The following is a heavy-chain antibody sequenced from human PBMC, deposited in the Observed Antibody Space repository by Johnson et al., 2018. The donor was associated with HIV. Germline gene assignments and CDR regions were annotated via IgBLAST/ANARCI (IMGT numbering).Heavy chain of an antibody. Sequence: VQLVESGGGVVQPGRSLRLSCQVSGFTFSDYPMHWVRQAPGKGLEWVSVIYRGGSTYYADSVKGRFTISRDNSKNTLYLQMNSLRAEDTAVYYCARDSSCWRLSGAFDIWGQGIMVTVSS. J-gene: IGHJ3*02. V-gene: IGHV3-66*01. CDR3: ARDSSCWRLSGAFDI. CDR1: GFTFSDYP. CDR2: IYRGGST. D-gene: IGHD6-13*01.